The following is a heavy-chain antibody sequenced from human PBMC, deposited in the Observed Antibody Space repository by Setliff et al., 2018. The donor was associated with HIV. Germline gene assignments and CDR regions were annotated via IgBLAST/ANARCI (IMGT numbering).Heavy chain of an antibody. CDR1: GSSISSYY. CDR3: AREPSLPYYDSSDYYHVPQYYFDY. D-gene: IGHD3-22*01. Sequence: SETLSLTCTVSGSSISSYYWSWTRQPPGKGLEWIGYIYYSGSTNYNPSLKSRVTISVDASENQVSLRLSSVTAAGTAVYFCAREPSLPYYDSSDYYHVPQYYFDYWGQGTPVTVSS. CDR2: IYYSGST. J-gene: IGHJ4*02. V-gene: IGHV4-59*01.